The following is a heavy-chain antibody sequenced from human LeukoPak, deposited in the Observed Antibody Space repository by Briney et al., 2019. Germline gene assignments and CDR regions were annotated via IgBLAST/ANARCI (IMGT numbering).Heavy chain of an antibody. CDR2: FDPEDGET. Sequence: GASVKVSCKVSGYTLTELSMHWVRQAPGKGLEWMGGFDPEDGETIYAQKFQGRVTMTEDTSTDTAYMELSSLRSEDTAVYYCATTLGRRGRVGAPFDYWGQGTLVTVSS. J-gene: IGHJ4*02. V-gene: IGHV1-24*01. D-gene: IGHD1-26*01. CDR3: ATTLGRRGRVGAPFDY. CDR1: GYTLTELS.